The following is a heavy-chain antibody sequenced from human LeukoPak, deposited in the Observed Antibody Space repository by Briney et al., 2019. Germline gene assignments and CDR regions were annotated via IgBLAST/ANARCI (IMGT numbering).Heavy chain of an antibody. CDR2: IKQDGSEK. J-gene: IGHJ5*02. CDR3: ARRTAPNYDSHP. D-gene: IGHD3-16*01. CDR1: GFTFSSYW. Sequence: GGSLRLSCAASGFTFSSYWMSWVRQAPGKGLEWVANIKQDGSEKYYVDCVKGRFTISRDNAKNSLYLQMNSLRAEDTAVYCRARRTAPNYDSHPWGQGTLVTVSS. V-gene: IGHV3-7*01.